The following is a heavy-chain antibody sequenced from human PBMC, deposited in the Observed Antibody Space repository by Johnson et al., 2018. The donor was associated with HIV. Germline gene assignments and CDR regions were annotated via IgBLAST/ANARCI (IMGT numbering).Heavy chain of an antibody. D-gene: IGHD4-23*01. CDR1: GFIFNDYY. CDR2: ISTSGGTL. J-gene: IGHJ3*02. V-gene: IGHV3-11*04. Sequence: QEQLVESGGGLVKAGGSLRLSCAASGFIFNDYYMSWIRQAPGKGLELLSYISTSGGTLYYADSVKDRFTIFRDNAKSSLYLQMNSLRVEDTAIYYCAKEFRRFFPTPDAFDIWGQGTMVTVSS. CDR3: AKEFRRFFPTPDAFDI.